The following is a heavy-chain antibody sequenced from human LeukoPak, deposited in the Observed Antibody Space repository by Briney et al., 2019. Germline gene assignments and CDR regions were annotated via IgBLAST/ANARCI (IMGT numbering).Heavy chain of an antibody. Sequence: PGGPLRLSCGASGFTFSCYLMRELPEAPGKGLEGVANLKQDGSEKYSVDSEKGRFTSSRDNGKNSLYLQMNSLRAEDQGVYYWARGLGDYYGILTGYYYCMDVWGKGTTVSVSS. J-gene: IGHJ6*04. CDR1: GFTFSCYL. V-gene: IGHV3-7*03. CDR2: LKQDGSEK. CDR3: ARGLGDYYGILTGYYYCMDV. D-gene: IGHD3-9*01.